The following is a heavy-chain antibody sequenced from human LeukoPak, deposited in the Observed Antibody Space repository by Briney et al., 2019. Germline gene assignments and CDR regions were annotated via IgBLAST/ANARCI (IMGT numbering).Heavy chain of an antibody. Sequence: SETLSLTCTVSGGSISNYYWSWIRQPPGKGLVWIGYIYSSGSTNYNPSLKSRVTISVDTSKNQFSPKLDSVTAADTAVYYCARDRSRAPHCTSTSCPPFPQYYFDYWGQGTLVTVSS. CDR3: ARDRSRAPHCTSTSCPPFPQYYFDY. CDR2: IYSSGST. D-gene: IGHD2-2*01. V-gene: IGHV4-59*01. CDR1: GGSISNYY. J-gene: IGHJ4*02.